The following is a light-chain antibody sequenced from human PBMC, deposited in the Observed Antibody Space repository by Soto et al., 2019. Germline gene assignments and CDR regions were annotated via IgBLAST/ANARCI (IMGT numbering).Light chain of an antibody. CDR1: QSLLHSNGYNC. CDR3: MQALQTFT. J-gene: IGKJ5*01. Sequence: IVMTQSPLSLPVTPGGPGSIACSSSQSLLHSNGYNCLDWYLQKPGHSPQLLIYLGSNRASGVPNRFSGSGSGTDFTLKISRVEAEDVGIYYCMQALQTFTFGPGTRL. V-gene: IGKV2-28*01. CDR2: LGS.